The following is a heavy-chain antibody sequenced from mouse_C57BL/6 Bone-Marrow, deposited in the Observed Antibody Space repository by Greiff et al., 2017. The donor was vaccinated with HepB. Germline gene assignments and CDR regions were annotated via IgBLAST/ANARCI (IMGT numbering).Heavy chain of an antibody. D-gene: IGHD2-3*01. Sequence: VQLQQSGAELARPGASVKLSCKASGYTFTSYGISWVKQRTGQGLEWIGEIYPRSGNTYYNEKFKGKATLTADKSSSTAYMDLRSLTSEDSAVYFCARGIYDGYYYAMDYWGQGTSVTVSS. CDR2: IYPRSGNT. J-gene: IGHJ4*01. V-gene: IGHV1-81*01. CDR1: GYTFTSYG. CDR3: ARGIYDGYYYAMDY.